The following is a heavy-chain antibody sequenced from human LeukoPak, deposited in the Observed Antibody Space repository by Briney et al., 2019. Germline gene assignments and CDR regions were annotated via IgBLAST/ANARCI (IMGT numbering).Heavy chain of an antibody. CDR2: ISGSGGST. J-gene: IGHJ4*02. CDR3: AKVDVAYCGGDCYLNYFDY. Sequence: PGGSLRLSCAASGFTFSSYAMSWVRQAPGKGLEWVSAISGSGGSTYYADPVKGRFTISRDNSKNTLYLQMNSLRAEDTAVYYCAKVDVAYCGGDCYLNYFDYWGQGTLVTVSS. CDR1: GFTFSSYA. V-gene: IGHV3-23*01. D-gene: IGHD2-21*02.